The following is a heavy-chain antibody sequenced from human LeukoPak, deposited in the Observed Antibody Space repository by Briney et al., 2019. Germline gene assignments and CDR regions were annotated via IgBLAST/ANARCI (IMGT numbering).Heavy chain of an antibody. CDR2: ISSSASYI. D-gene: IGHD3-10*01. CDR3: ARGSYYGEYDF. CDR1: GFTFSIYS. J-gene: IGHJ4*02. Sequence: GGSLRLSCAASGFTFSIYSMYWVRQAPGNGLEWVSSISSSASYIYYADSVKGRFTISRDNAKNSLYLQMNSLRAEDTAVYYCARGSYYGEYDFWGQGTLVTVSS. V-gene: IGHV3-21*01.